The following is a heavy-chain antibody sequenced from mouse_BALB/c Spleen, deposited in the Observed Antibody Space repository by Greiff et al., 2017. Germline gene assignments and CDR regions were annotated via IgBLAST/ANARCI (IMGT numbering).Heavy chain of an antibody. V-gene: IGHV3-6*02. CDR2: ISYDGSN. CDR3: ARDDYDAY. Sequence: EVKLVESGPGLVKPSQSLSLTCSVTGYSITSGYYWNWIRQFPGNKLEWMGYISYDGSNNYNPSLKNRISITRDTSKNQFFLKLNSVTTEDTATYYCARDDYDAYWGQGTLVTVSA. J-gene: IGHJ3*01. D-gene: IGHD2-4*01. CDR1: GYSITSGYY.